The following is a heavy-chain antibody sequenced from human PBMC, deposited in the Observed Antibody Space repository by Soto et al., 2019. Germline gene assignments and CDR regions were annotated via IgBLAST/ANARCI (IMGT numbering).Heavy chain of an antibody. CDR3: ARQAWFDP. CDR1: GGSISSYY. Sequence: QVQLQESGPGLVKPSETLSLTCTVSGGSISSYYWSWIRQPPGKGLEWIGYIYYSGSTNYNPSLXSXVXXSVDTSKNQFSPKLSSVTAADTAVYYCARQAWFDPWGQGTLVTVSS. CDR2: IYYSGST. J-gene: IGHJ5*02. V-gene: IGHV4-59*08.